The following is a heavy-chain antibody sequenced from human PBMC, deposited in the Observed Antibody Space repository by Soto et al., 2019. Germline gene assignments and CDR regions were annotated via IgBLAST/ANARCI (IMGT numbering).Heavy chain of an antibody. Sequence: QVQLQESGPGLVKPSETLSLTCTVSNGSVSSGSNYWSWIRQPPGKGLEWIASIYYSGSTIYNPSLQSRVTKTANTSKNQFSMKLSSVTAADTAGYYCARVQLWFGRTFDYWGQGTLVTVSS. CDR2: IYYSGST. J-gene: IGHJ4*02. V-gene: IGHV4-61*01. D-gene: IGHD3-10*01. CDR1: NGSVSSGSNY. CDR3: ARVQLWFGRTFDY.